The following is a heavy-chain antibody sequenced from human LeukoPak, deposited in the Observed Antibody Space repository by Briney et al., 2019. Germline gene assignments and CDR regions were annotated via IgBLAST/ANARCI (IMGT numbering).Heavy chain of an antibody. CDR3: AKGGDYYDFWSGSLVDP. V-gene: IGHV4-34*01. Sequence: SETLSLTCAVYGGSFSGYYWSWIRQPPGKGLEWIGEINHSGSTNYNPSLKSRVTISVDTSKNQFSLKLSSVTAADTAVYYCAKGGDYYDFWSGSLVDPWGQGTLVTVSS. CDR1: GGSFSGYY. CDR2: INHSGST. J-gene: IGHJ5*02. D-gene: IGHD3-3*01.